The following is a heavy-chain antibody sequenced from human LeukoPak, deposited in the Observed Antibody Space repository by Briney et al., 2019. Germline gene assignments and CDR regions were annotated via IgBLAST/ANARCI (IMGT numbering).Heavy chain of an antibody. Sequence: SQTLSLTCTVSGGSIRTYSWSWIRQPPRKGPGRIGDIYYSGSTNYNPSTKSRVTTSVDTSKNRFSLNLSSVTAADTAVYYCARSAGWVTAHWYFDLWGRGTLVTVSS. CDR2: IYYSGST. CDR3: ARSAGWVTAHWYFDL. J-gene: IGHJ2*01. V-gene: IGHV4-59*01. D-gene: IGHD2-21*02. CDR1: GGSIRTYS.